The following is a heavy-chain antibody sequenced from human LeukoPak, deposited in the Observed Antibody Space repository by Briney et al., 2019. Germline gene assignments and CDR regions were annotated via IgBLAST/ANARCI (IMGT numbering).Heavy chain of an antibody. D-gene: IGHD3-10*01. V-gene: IGHV4-39*01. CDR3: ARHERSVGSSDYYYSMDV. CDR2: IYYGEAT. CDR1: GGSTSSSSYY. J-gene: IGHJ6*02. Sequence: SETLSLTCTVSGGSTSSSSYYWGWIRQPPGKGLEWIGSIYYGEATSYNPSLKSRVTISVDTSKNQFSLKLRSVTAADTAIYYSARHERSVGSSDYYYSMDVWGQGTTVTVSS.